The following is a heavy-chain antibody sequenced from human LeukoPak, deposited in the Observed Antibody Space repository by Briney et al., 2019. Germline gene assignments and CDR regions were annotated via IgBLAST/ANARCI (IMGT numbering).Heavy chain of an antibody. CDR3: ATTGPIVVVPAAVDAFDI. J-gene: IGHJ3*02. V-gene: IGHV3-11*01. Sequence: GGSLRLSCAASGFTFSDYYMSWIRQAPGKGLEWVSYISSSGSTIYYADSVKGRFTISRDNAKNSLYLQMNSLRAEDTAVYYCATTGPIVVVPAAVDAFDIWGQGTMVTVSS. CDR1: GFTFSDYY. D-gene: IGHD2-2*01. CDR2: ISSSGSTI.